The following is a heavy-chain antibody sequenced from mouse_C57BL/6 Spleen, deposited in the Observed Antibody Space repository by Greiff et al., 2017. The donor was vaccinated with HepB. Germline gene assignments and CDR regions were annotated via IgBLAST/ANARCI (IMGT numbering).Heavy chain of an antibody. Sequence: VQLQESGPGLVAPSQRLSITCTVSGFSLTSYGVHWVRQPPGKGLEWLVVIWSDGSTTYNSALKSRLSISKDNSKSQVFLKMNSLQTDDTAMYYCARHGEYDYDWFAYWGQGTLVTVSA. CDR1: GFSLTSYG. D-gene: IGHD2-4*01. J-gene: IGHJ3*01. V-gene: IGHV2-6-1*01. CDR3: ARHGEYDYDWFAY. CDR2: IWSDGST.